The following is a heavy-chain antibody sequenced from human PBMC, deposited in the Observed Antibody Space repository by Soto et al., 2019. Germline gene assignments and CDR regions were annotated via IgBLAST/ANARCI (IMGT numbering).Heavy chain of an antibody. Sequence: QVQLVQSGAEVKKPGASVKLSCKASGYTFTSYYIHWVRQAPGQGLEWIGIINPNGGSTNYAHNFKGRLTVTRDTSTATVYMELGDLTSEDTAVYYCARGLGLGDYWGQGTLVTVSS. CDR3: ARGLGLGDY. V-gene: IGHV1-46*01. J-gene: IGHJ4*02. CDR1: GYTFTSYY. D-gene: IGHD3-9*01. CDR2: INPNGGST.